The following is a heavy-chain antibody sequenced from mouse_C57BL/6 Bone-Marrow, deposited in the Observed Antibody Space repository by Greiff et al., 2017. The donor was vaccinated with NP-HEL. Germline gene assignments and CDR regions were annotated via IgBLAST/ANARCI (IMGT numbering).Heavy chain of an antibody. CDR2: IDPEDGAT. D-gene: IGHD1-1*01. CDR1: GFNIKDYY. J-gene: IGHJ1*03. CDR3: AGDTTVVAPRYFDV. Sequence: VQLQQSGAELVKPGASVKLSCTASGFNIKDYYMHWVKQRTEQGLELIGRIDPEDGATKYAPKFQGKATITADTSSNTAYLQLSSLTSEDTAVYYCAGDTTVVAPRYFDVWGTGTTVTVSS. V-gene: IGHV14-2*01.